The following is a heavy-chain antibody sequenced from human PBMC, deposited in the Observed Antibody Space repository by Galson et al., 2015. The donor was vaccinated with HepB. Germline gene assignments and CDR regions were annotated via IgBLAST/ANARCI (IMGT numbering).Heavy chain of an antibody. V-gene: IGHV4-39*01. Sequence: SETLSLTCTVSGGSISSSSYYWGWIRQPPGKGLEWIGSIYYSGSTYYNPSLKSRVTISVDTSKNQFSLKLSSVTAADTAVYYCARLKGVLRFLEWLPSYIDYWGQGTLDTVSS. CDR3: ARLKGVLRFLEWLPSYIDY. J-gene: IGHJ4*02. CDR2: IYYSGST. D-gene: IGHD3-3*01. CDR1: GGSISSSSYY.